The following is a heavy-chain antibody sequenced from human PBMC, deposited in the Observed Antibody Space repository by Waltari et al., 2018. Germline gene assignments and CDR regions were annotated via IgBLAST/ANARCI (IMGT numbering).Heavy chain of an antibody. D-gene: IGHD2-2*01. CDR3: ARGESGSIVVVPAAIFRPTYMDV. V-gene: IGHV4-34*01. J-gene: IGHJ6*03. CDR2: MNHRGST. Sequence: QVQLQQWGAGLLKPSETLSLTCAVYGGSFSGYYWSWIRQPPGKGLAWIGEMNHRGSTTNTPSLKSRVTISVATSKNQFSLKLSSVTAADTAVYYCARGESGSIVVVPAAIFRPTYMDVWGKGTTVTVSS. CDR1: GGSFSGYY.